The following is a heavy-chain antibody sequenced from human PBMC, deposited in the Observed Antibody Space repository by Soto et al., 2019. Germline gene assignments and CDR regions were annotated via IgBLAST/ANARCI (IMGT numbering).Heavy chain of an antibody. CDR3: ARRGFWSGFT. CDR2: IYYSGSI. CDR1: GDSINSGDFY. Sequence: SETLSLTCTVSGDSINSGDFYWSWIRQPPGKGLQFIGYIYYSGSIHYDPSLNGRVTISVDTSKNQFSLKVTSVTAADTAVYYCARRGFWSGFTWGQGTLVTVSS. J-gene: IGHJ5*02. V-gene: IGHV4-30-4*01. D-gene: IGHD3-3*01.